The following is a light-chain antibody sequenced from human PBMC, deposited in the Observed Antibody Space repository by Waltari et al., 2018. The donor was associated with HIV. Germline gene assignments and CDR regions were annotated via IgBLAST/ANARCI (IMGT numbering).Light chain of an antibody. V-gene: IGLV1-40*01. CDR2: GDS. Sequence: QSVLTQPPSVSGAPGQRVTISCTGSSSNIGADYFVHWYQQLPGAAPKLRTYGDSQRPSGVPDRFSGSKSGTSAALAITGLQAEDEADYYCQSYDSRLSGPVVFGGGTKLTVL. CDR1: SSNIGADYF. CDR3: QSYDSRLSGPVV. J-gene: IGLJ2*01.